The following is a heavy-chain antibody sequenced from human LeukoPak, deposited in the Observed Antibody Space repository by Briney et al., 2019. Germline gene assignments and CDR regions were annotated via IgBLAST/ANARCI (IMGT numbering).Heavy chain of an antibody. V-gene: IGHV3-23*01. CDR3: AKISSGPSPTRGAFDI. D-gene: IGHD3-22*01. CDR1: GFTFSSYA. J-gene: IGHJ3*02. Sequence: GGSLRLSCAASGFTFSSYAMSWVRQAPGKGLEWVSAISGSGGSTYYADSVKGRFTISRDNSKNTLYLQMNSLRAEDTAVYYCAKISSGPSPTRGAFDIWGQGTMVTVSS. CDR2: ISGSGGST.